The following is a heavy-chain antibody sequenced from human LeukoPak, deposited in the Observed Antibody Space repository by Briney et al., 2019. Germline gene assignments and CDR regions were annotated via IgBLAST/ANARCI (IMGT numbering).Heavy chain of an antibody. Sequence: SETLSLTCTVSGGSLSSYYWSWIRQPPGEGLGGVGYIYYSGSTNYNPSLKSRVTISVDTSKNQFSLKLSSVTAADTAVYYCAREGYLYSNYAPRFDPWGQGTLVTVSS. CDR3: AREGYLYSNYAPRFDP. V-gene: IGHV4-59*01. CDR2: IYYSGST. J-gene: IGHJ5*02. D-gene: IGHD4-11*01. CDR1: GGSLSSYY.